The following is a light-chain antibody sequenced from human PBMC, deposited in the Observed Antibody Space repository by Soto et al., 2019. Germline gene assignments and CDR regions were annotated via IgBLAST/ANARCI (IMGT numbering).Light chain of an antibody. J-gene: IGLJ2*01. CDR3: SSYTSSSTRL. V-gene: IGLV2-14*01. CDR2: EVS. Sequence: QSVLTQPASVSGSPGQSITISCTGTSSDVGGYKYVSWYQQHPGKVPKLMIYEVSNRPSGVSDRFSGSKSGNTASLTISGLQAEDEADYYCSSYTSSSTRLFGGGTKLTVL. CDR1: SSDVGGYKY.